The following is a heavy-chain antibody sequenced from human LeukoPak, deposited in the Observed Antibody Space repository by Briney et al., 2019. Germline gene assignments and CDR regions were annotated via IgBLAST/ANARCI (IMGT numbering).Heavy chain of an antibody. CDR3: AADPRIVGATAMTDY. Sequence: SVKVSCKASGFTFTSSAMQWVRQARGQRLEWIGWTVVGSGNTNYAQKFQERVTITRDMSTSTAYMELSSLRSEDTAVYYCAADPRIVGATAMTDYWGQGTLVTVSS. J-gene: IGHJ4*02. CDR2: TVVGSGNT. D-gene: IGHD1-26*01. V-gene: IGHV1-58*02. CDR1: GFTFTSSA.